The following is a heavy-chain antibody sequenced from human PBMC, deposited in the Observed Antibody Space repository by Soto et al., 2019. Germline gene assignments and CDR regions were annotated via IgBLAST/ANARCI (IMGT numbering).Heavy chain of an antibody. CDR1: GFTFSGYW. CDR3: ARLSFYDPAPFDP. J-gene: IGHJ5*02. CDR2: INQDGSEK. Sequence: GGSLRLSCAVSGFTFSGYWMSWVRQAPGKGLEWVANINQDGSEKYYVDSVKGRFAISRDNAKRSLFLQMNGLRAEDTAVYYCARLSFYDPAPFDPWGQGTLVTVSS. V-gene: IGHV3-7*03. D-gene: IGHD3-16*01.